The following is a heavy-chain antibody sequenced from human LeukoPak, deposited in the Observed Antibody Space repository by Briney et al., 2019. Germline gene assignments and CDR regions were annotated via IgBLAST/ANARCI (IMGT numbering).Heavy chain of an antibody. J-gene: IGHJ4*02. Sequence: GGSLRLSCAASGFTFSSYSMNWVHQAPGKGPEWVSIITGTGGKYYGDSVKGRFVLSRDNSKNTVYMQMSSLRAEDTATYYCAKDYCRDGNCPFPFLNSWGQGTQVTVSS. CDR2: ITGTGGK. V-gene: IGHV3-23*01. D-gene: IGHD2-15*01. CDR1: GFTFSSYS. CDR3: AKDYCRDGNCPFPFLNS.